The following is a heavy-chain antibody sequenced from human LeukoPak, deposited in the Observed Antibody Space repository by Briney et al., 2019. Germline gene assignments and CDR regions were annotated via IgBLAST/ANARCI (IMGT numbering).Heavy chain of an antibody. CDR2: IIPIFGTA. J-gene: IGHJ3*02. CDR1: GGTFSSYA. D-gene: IGHD3-3*01. V-gene: IGHV1-69*13. CDR3: VRDRFITIFGVANPEDAFDI. Sequence: ASVRVSCKASGGTFSSYAISWVRQAPGQGLEWMGGIIPIFGTANYAQKFQGRVTITADESTSTAYMELSSLRSEDTAVYYCVRDRFITIFGVANPEDAFDIWGQGTMVTVSS.